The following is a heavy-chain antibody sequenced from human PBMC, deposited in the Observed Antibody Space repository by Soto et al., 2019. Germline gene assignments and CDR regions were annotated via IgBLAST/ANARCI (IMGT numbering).Heavy chain of an antibody. V-gene: IGHV4-59*01. Sequence: SETLSLTGTVSCGSISSYYWSWIRQPPGKGLEWIGYIYYSGSTDYSPSLKSRVTISVDTSKNQFSLKLSSVTAADTAVYYCARDSSGYYYPYFDYWGQGTLVTVSS. D-gene: IGHD3-22*01. CDR1: CGSISSYY. CDR3: ARDSSGYYYPYFDY. CDR2: IYYSGST. J-gene: IGHJ4*02.